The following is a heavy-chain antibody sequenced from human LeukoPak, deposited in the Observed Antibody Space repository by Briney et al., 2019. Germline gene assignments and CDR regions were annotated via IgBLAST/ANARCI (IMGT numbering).Heavy chain of an antibody. CDR2: IIPIFGTA. CDR3: ASSAGIVVVPSDFDY. Sequence: SVTVSCTASGGTFSSYAISWVRQAPGQGLEWMGGIIPIFGTANYAQKFQGRVTITADESTSTAYMELSSLRSEDTAVYYCASSAGIVVVPSDFDYWGQGTLVTVSS. V-gene: IGHV1-69*01. CDR1: GGTFSSYA. J-gene: IGHJ4*02. D-gene: IGHD2-21*01.